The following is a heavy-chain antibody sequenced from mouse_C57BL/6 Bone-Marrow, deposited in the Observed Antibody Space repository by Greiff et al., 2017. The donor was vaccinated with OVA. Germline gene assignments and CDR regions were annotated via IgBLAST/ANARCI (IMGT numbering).Heavy chain of an antibody. CDR3: TRGGPYDGYYVRFAY. CDR1: GYTFTSYW. J-gene: IGHJ3*01. CDR2: IYPGNSDT. Sequence: VQLQQSGTVLARPGASVKMSCKTSGYTFTSYWMHWVKQRPGQGLEWIGAIYPGNSDTSYNQKFKGKAKLTAVTSASTAYMELSSLTNEDSAVYYCTRGGPYDGYYVRFAYWGQGTLVTVSA. D-gene: IGHD2-3*01. V-gene: IGHV1-5*01.